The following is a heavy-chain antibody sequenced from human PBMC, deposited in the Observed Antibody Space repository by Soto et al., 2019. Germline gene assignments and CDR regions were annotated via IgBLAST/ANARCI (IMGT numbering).Heavy chain of an antibody. CDR1: GGSFSGYY. Sequence: PSDTLSLTCAVYGGSFSGYYWSWIRQPPGKGLEWIGEINHSGSTNYNPSLKSRVTISVDTSKNQFSLKLSSVTAADTAVYYCARDYYDSSGYALPRGFDPWGQGTLVTVSS. CDR2: INHSGST. V-gene: IGHV4-34*01. CDR3: ARDYYDSSGYALPRGFDP. J-gene: IGHJ5*02. D-gene: IGHD3-22*01.